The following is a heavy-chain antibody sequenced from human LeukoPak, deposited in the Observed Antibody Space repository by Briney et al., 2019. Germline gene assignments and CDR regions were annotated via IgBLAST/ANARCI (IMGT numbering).Heavy chain of an antibody. CDR1: GFTFSSYS. CDR3: ARDGCSGGSCYYYYGMDV. D-gene: IGHD2-15*01. V-gene: IGHV3-21*01. CDR2: ISSSSYI. Sequence: PGGSLRLSCAASGFTFSSYSMNWVRQAPGKGLEWVSSISSSSYIYYADSVKGRFTISRDNAKNSLYPQMNSLRAEDTAVYYCARDGCSGGSCYYYYGMDVWGQGTTVTVSS. J-gene: IGHJ6*02.